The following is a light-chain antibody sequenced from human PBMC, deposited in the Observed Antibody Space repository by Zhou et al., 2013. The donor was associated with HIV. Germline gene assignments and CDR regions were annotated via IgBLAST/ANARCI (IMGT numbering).Light chain of an antibody. CDR3: QQANSFPPN. CDR1: QSISSW. CDR2: KAS. Sequence: DIQMTQSPSTLSASVGDRVTITCRASQSISSWLAWYQQKPGKAPKVLMYKASTLESGVPSRFSGSGSGTDFTLTIASLQPEDFATYYCQQANSFPPNFGQGHDW. J-gene: IGKJ5*01. V-gene: IGKV1-5*03.